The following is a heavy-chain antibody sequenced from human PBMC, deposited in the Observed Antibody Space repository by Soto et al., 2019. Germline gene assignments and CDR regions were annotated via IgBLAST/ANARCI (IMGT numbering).Heavy chain of an antibody. V-gene: IGHV1-18*01. D-gene: IGHD5-12*01. Sequence: GASVKVSCKASGYSFTSYGINWVRQAPGQGLEWMGWISAYNGNTNFAQKLQGRVSLTTDTSSTTAYMELRSLTSDDTAVYYCARDLVPGYTGFSDYWGQGTLVTVSS. J-gene: IGHJ4*02. CDR1: GYSFTSYG. CDR3: ARDLVPGYTGFSDY. CDR2: ISAYNGNT.